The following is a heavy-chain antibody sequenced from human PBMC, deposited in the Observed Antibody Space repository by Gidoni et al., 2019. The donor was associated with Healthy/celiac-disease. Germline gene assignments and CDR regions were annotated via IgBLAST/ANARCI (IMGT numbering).Heavy chain of an antibody. CDR1: GGTFSSYT. Sequence: QVQLVQSGAEVKKPGSSVKVSCKASGGTFSSYTISWVRQAPGQGLEWMGRIIPILGIANYAQKFQGRVTITADKSTSTAYMELSSLRSEDTAVYYCARGPGGGSYRGGADPWGQGTLVTVSS. CDR3: ARGPGGGSYRGGADP. J-gene: IGHJ5*02. D-gene: IGHD1-26*01. V-gene: IGHV1-69*02. CDR2: IIPILGIA.